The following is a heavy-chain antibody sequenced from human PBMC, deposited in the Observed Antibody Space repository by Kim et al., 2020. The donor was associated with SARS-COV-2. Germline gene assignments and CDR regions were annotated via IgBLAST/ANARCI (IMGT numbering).Heavy chain of an antibody. CDR2: TSHEGSST. J-gene: IGHJ5*01. D-gene: IGHD2-21*01. CDR3: ARNLVGDWDIVS. V-gene: IGHV3-30*03. Sequence: GGSLRLSCVASGFTFSSYLMNWVRQAPGKRLEWVAPTSHEGSSTKYKESVKGRFTISRDNSKNALYLQMNSLRLEDTTVYYCARNLVGDWDIVSWGQGTLVTVSS. CDR1: GFTFSSYL.